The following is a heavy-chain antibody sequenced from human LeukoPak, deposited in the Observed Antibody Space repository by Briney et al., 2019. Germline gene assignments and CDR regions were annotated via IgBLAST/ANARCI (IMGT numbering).Heavy chain of an antibody. V-gene: IGHV1-69*01. D-gene: IGHD3-3*01. CDR2: IIPIFGTA. CDR1: GGTFSSYA. CDR3: ARLYYDFWSGGKGPSPDFDY. Sequence: SVKVSCKASGGTFSSYAISWVRQAPGQGLEWMGGIIPIFGTANYAQKFQGRVTITADESTSTAYMELSSLRSEDTAVYYCARLYYDFWSGGKGPSPDFDYWGQGTLVTVSS. J-gene: IGHJ4*02.